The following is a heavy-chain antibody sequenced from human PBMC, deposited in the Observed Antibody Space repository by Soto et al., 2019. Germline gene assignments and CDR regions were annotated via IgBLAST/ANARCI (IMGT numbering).Heavy chain of an antibody. V-gene: IGHV4-59*08. J-gene: IGHJ6*03. CDR3: ARKRTLSYYYYYMDV. CDR2: IYYSGST. D-gene: IGHD1-1*01. CDR1: GCSISSYY. Sequence: SETLSLTCTVSGCSISSYYWSWIRQPPGKGLEWIGYIYYSGSTNYNPSLKSRVTISVDTSKNQFSLKLSSVTAADTAVYYCARKRTLSYYYYYMDVWGKGTTVTVSS.